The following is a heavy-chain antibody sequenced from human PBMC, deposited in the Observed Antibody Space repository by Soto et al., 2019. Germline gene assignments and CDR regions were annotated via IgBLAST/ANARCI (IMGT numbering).Heavy chain of an antibody. J-gene: IGHJ4*02. CDR1: GFTFSSYW. D-gene: IGHD3-22*01. Sequence: GGSLRLSCAASGFTFSSYWMHWVRQAPGKGLVWVSRINSDGSSTSYANSVKGRFTISRDNAKNTLYLQMNSLRAEDTAVYYCARDYYDSSGYYFDYWGQGTLVTVSS. CDR2: INSDGSST. V-gene: IGHV3-74*01. CDR3: ARDYYDSSGYYFDY.